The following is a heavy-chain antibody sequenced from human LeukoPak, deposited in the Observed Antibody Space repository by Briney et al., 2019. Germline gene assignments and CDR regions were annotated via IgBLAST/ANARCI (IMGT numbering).Heavy chain of an antibody. CDR2: ISSTSIYT. CDR1: GFTVSSNY. J-gene: IGHJ4*02. D-gene: IGHD5-18*01. Sequence: GGSLRLSCVVSGFTVSSNYMSWVRQAPGKGLEWLSYISSTSIYTEYADSVKGRFTISRDSSKNTLYLQMNGLRAEDTAVYYCARGGGSNHAYMDYWGQGTLVTVAS. V-gene: IGHV3-11*06. CDR3: ARGGGSNHAYMDY.